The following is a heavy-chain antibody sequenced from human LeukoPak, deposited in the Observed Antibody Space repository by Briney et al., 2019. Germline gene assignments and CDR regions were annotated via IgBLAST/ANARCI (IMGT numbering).Heavy chain of an antibody. CDR1: GYSFTSYW. J-gene: IGHJ4*02. V-gene: IGHV5-51*01. CDR3: ATSLYYYDKEGWVFDY. Sequence: GESLKISCKGSGYSFTSYWIGWVRQMPGKGLEWMGIIYPGDSDTRYSPSFQGQVTISADKSISTAYLQWSSLKASDTAMYYCATSLYYYDKEGWVFDYWGQGTLVTVSS. CDR2: IYPGDSDT. D-gene: IGHD3-22*01.